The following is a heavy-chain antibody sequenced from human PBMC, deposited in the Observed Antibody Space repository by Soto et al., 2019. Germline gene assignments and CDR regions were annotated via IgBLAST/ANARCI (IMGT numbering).Heavy chain of an antibody. CDR3: SSGWAFDY. V-gene: IGHV3-30-3*01. Sequence: QVQLVESGGGVVQPGRSLRLSCAASGFTFSSYAMHWVRQAPGKGLEWVAVISYDGSNKYYADSVKGRFTISRDNSKNTLYLQMNSLRAEDTAVYYCSSGWAFDYWGQGTLVTVSS. CDR1: GFTFSSYA. J-gene: IGHJ4*02. D-gene: IGHD6-19*01. CDR2: ISYDGSNK.